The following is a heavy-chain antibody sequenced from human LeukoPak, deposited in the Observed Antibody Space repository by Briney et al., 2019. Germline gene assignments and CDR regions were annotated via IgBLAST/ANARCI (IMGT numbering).Heavy chain of an antibody. CDR3: ATMTTVTMYSYYFDS. CDR1: SGSISTSNYY. V-gene: IGHV4-39*07. Sequence: SETLSLTCTVSSGSISTSNYYWGWVRQPPGKALEWIGNIFYSGSTYYSPSLKSRVTISFDTSKNQFSLRLTSVTAADTAVYSCATMTTVTMYSYYFDSWGQGTLVTVSS. D-gene: IGHD4-11*01. J-gene: IGHJ4*02. CDR2: IFYSGST.